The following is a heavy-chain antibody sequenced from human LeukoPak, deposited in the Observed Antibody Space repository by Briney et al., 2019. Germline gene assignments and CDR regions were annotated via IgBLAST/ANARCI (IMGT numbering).Heavy chain of an antibody. CDR2: IYPGDSDT. CDR3: ARQPTVTTLPFDY. V-gene: IGHV5-51*01. J-gene: IGHJ4*02. Sequence: GESLKISCKGSGYSFTSYWIGWVRQMPGKGLEWMGIIYPGDSDTRYRPSFQGQVTISADKSISTAYLQWSSLKASDTAMYYCARQPTVTTLPFDYWGQGTLVTVSS. D-gene: IGHD4-11*01. CDR1: GYSFTSYW.